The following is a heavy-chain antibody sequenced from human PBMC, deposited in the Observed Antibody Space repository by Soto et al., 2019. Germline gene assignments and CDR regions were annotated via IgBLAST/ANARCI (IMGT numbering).Heavy chain of an antibody. V-gene: IGHV4-39*01. CDR3: ARQAAIDRGVIPYYYYYMDV. CDR2: IYYSGST. CDR1: GGSISSSSYY. Sequence: QLQLQESGPGLVKPSETLSLTCTVSGGSISSSSYYWGWIRQPPGKGLEWIGSIYYSGSTYYNPSLKSRVTISVDTSKNQFSLKLSSVTAADTAVYYCARQAAIDRGVIPYYYYYMDVWGKGTTVTVSS. D-gene: IGHD3-10*01. J-gene: IGHJ6*03.